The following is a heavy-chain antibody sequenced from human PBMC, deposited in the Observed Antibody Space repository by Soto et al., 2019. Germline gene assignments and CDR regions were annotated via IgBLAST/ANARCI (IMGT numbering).Heavy chain of an antibody. J-gene: IGHJ6*02. Sequence: ASVKVSCKASGYSFTTHGISWVRRAPGHRLEWMGWISAYNGDTHYVQRFQGRLTMTTDTSTSTAYMELRSLTSDDTAVYYCARDPPFSGILRGTPLMDVWGQGTTVTV. CDR3: ARDPPFSGILRGTPLMDV. CDR2: ISAYNGDT. V-gene: IGHV1-18*04. D-gene: IGHD4-17*01. CDR1: GYSFTTHG.